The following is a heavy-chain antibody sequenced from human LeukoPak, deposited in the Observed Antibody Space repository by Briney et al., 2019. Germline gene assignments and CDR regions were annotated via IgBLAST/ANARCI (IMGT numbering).Heavy chain of an antibody. CDR1: GFTFSSYS. CDR3: ARDRHSHFSTAMAL. J-gene: IGHJ4*02. V-gene: IGHV3-21*01. D-gene: IGHD5-18*01. CDR2: ISSSSSYI. Sequence: GGSLRLSCAASGFTFSSYSMNWVRQAPGKGLEWVSSISSSSSYIYYADSVKGRFTISRDNAKNSLYLQMNSLRAEDTAVYYCARDRHSHFSTAMALWGQGTLVTVSS.